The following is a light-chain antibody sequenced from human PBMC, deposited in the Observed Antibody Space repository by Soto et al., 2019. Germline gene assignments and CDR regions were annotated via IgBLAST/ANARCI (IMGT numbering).Light chain of an antibody. CDR1: QGISNY. V-gene: IGKV1-33*01. J-gene: IGKJ4*01. CDR3: QQYDNLSGLS. Sequence: DIQMTQSPSSLSASVGDRVTITCQASQGISNYLNWYQQKPGKAPKLLIYDASNLETGVPSRLSGSGSGTDFTFTISSLQPEGIATYYCQQYDNLSGLSFGGGTKVEIK. CDR2: DAS.